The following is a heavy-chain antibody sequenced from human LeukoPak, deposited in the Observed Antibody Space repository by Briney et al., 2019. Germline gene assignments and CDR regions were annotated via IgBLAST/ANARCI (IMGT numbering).Heavy chain of an antibody. J-gene: IGHJ6*02. D-gene: IGHD1-1*01. Sequence: SETLSLTCTVSGGSISSYYWSWIRQPPGKGLEWIGYIYYSGSTNYNPSLKSRVTISVDTSKNQFSLKLSSVTAADTAVYYCARVQLERHYYYYGMDVWGRGTTVTVSS. CDR3: ARVQLERHYYYYGMDV. CDR2: IYYSGST. CDR1: GGSISSYY. V-gene: IGHV4-59*08.